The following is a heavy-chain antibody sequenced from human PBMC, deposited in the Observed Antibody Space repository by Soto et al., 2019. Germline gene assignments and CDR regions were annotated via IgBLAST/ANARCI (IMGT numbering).Heavy chain of an antibody. CDR1: GFTFSGYG. D-gene: IGHD3-10*01. Sequence: QEQLVESGGGVVQPGRSLRLSCAASGFTFSGYGMHWVRQAPGKGLEWVAVIWYDGSNTYYADSVKGRFTISRDNSKNTLYLQMNSLRAEDTAVYYCARDWAGAGDCWGQGTLVTVSS. V-gene: IGHV3-33*01. CDR3: ARDWAGAGDC. J-gene: IGHJ4*02. CDR2: IWYDGSNT.